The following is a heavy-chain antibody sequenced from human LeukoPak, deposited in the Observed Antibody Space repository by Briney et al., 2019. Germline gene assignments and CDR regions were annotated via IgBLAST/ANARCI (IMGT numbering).Heavy chain of an antibody. CDR3: ARGRYSGYFFDY. D-gene: IGHD5-12*01. CDR1: GGSFSGYY. V-gene: IGHV4-34*01. CDR2: INHSGNT. Sequence: SETLSLTCAVYGGSFSGYYWSWIRQPPGRGLEWIGDINHSGNTTYNPSLKSRVTISLGTSKNRFSLRLSSVTAADTAVYYCARGRYSGYFFDYWGQGTLVTVSS. J-gene: IGHJ4*02.